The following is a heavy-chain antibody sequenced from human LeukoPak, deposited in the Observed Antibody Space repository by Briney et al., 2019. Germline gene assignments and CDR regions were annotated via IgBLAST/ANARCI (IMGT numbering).Heavy chain of an antibody. Sequence: GGSLRLSCAASGFTFGNYEMNWVRQAPGKGLEWISYIIGSGDTIYYADSVRGRFTISRDNAKSSLYLQMSSLRAEDTAVYYCAKVGSSSWYFGYWGQGTLVTVSS. V-gene: IGHV3-48*03. CDR3: AKVGSSSWYFGY. D-gene: IGHD6-13*01. CDR1: GFTFGNYE. CDR2: IIGSGDTI. J-gene: IGHJ4*02.